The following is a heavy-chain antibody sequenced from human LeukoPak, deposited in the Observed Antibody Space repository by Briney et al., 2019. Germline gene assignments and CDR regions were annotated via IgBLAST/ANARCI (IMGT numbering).Heavy chain of an antibody. CDR2: IYYSGIT. CDR1: GGSIRSYY. CDR3: ARHNYYDSSGYYPLGY. J-gene: IGHJ4*02. V-gene: IGHV4-59*08. D-gene: IGHD3-22*01. Sequence: SETLSLTCTVSGGSIRSYYWSWLRQPPGKGLEWIGYIYYSGITNYNPSLKSRVTISVDTSKNQYSLKMSSVTAADTAVYYCARHNYYDSSGYYPLGYWGQGTLVTVSS.